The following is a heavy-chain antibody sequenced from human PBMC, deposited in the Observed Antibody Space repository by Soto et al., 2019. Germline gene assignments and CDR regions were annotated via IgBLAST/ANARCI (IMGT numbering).Heavy chain of an antibody. J-gene: IGHJ4*02. D-gene: IGHD3-10*01. Sequence: PSETLSLTCTVSGGSISSSSYYWGWIRQPPGKGLEWIGSIYYSGSTYYNPSLKSRVTISVDTSKNQFSLKLSSVTAADTAVYYCARSSRDYYGSGMAVDYWGQGTLVTVSS. CDR1: GGSISSSSYY. CDR3: ARSSRDYYGSGMAVDY. V-gene: IGHV4-39*01. CDR2: IYYSGST.